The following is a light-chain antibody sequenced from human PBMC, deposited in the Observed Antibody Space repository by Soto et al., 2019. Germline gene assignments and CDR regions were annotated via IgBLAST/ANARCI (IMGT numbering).Light chain of an antibody. CDR1: TSDVGGYNF. CDR3: SSWTNSDTSV. V-gene: IGLV2-8*01. Sequence: QSALTQPLSASGSPGQSVTISCTGSTSDVGGYNFVSWYQHHPGKGPKLIIYEVNRRPSGVPARFSASKSGNTASLTVSGLQAEDEADFYCSSWTNSDTSVFGGGTKLTVL. CDR2: EVN. J-gene: IGLJ3*02.